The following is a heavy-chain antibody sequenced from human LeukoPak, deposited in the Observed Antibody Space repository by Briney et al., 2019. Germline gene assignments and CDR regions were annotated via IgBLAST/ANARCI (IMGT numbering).Heavy chain of an antibody. CDR1: GFTFSSYA. J-gene: IGHJ4*02. CDR3: TRAQQWGDY. CDR2: ISGSGGST. V-gene: IGHV3-23*01. D-gene: IGHD3-16*01. Sequence: GGSLRLSCAASGFTFSSYAMSWVRQAPGKGLEWVSAISGSGGSTYYADSVKGRFTISRDNAKNSLYLQMNSLKDDDTAVYYCTRAQQWGDYWGQGTLVTVSS.